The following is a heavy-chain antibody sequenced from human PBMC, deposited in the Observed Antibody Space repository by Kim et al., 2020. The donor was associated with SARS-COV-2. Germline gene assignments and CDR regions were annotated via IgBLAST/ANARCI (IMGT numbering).Heavy chain of an antibody. Sequence: GGSLRLSCAASGFTFSSYGMHWVRQAPGKGLEWVAVIWYDGRNKYYADSVKGRFTISRDNSKNTLYLQMNSLRAEDTAVYYCARDGGAPLYYFDYWGQGTLVTVSS. CDR3: ARDGGAPLYYFDY. CDR1: GFTFSSYG. J-gene: IGHJ4*02. D-gene: IGHD3-16*01. CDR2: IWYDGRNK. V-gene: IGHV3-33*01.